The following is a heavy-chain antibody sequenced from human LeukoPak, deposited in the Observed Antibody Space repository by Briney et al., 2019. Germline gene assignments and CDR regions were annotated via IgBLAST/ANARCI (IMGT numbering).Heavy chain of an antibody. CDR3: AREGGYSYGTPIDY. Sequence: SETLSLTCTVSGGSISSYYWSWIRQPPGKGLEWIGYIYYSGSTNYNPSLKSRVTISVDTSKNQFSLKLSSVTAADTAVYYCAREGGYSYGTPIDYWGQGTLVTVSS. J-gene: IGHJ4*02. D-gene: IGHD5-18*01. CDR1: GGSISSYY. CDR2: IYYSGST. V-gene: IGHV4-59*01.